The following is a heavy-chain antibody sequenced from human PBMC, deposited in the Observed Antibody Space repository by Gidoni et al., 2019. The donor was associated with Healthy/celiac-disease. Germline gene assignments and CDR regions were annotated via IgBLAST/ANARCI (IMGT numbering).Heavy chain of an antibody. CDR1: GFTFGDYA. CDR3: TRGGGSGYYPPTDY. Sequence: EVQLVESGGGLVKPGRSLRLSCTASGFTFGDYAMSWFRQAPGKGLEWVGVIRGKAYGGTTEYAASVKGRFTISRDDSKGIAYLQMNSLKTEDTAVYYCTRGGGSGYYPPTDYWGQGTLVTVSS. D-gene: IGHD3-22*01. CDR2: IRGKAYGGTT. J-gene: IGHJ4*02. V-gene: IGHV3-49*05.